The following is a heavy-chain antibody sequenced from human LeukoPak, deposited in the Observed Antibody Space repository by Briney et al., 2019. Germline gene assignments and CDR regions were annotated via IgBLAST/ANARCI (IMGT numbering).Heavy chain of an antibody. CDR3: ACLTTADAFDI. Sequence: SETLSLTCTVAGYIISSGYYWGWIRQPPGKGLDWIGHIYHLGSTYYNPSLKSRVTISVDTSKNQFSLRLSSVTAADTAVYYCACLTTADAFDIWGQGTMVTVSS. CDR1: GYIISSGYY. D-gene: IGHD3-22*01. J-gene: IGHJ3*02. V-gene: IGHV4-38-2*02. CDR2: IYHLGST.